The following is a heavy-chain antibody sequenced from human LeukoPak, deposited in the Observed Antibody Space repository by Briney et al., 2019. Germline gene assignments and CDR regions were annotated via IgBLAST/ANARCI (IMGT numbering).Heavy chain of an antibody. V-gene: IGHV3-66*01. J-gene: IGHJ4*02. CDR3: ASSTSTPGGFDF. Sequence: TGGSLRVSCAASRISDYMIWVRQAPGTGLEWVSVIYTGDNTYYANSVKGRFTISRDNSQRMLYLQMNSLRAEDTSVYYCASSTSTPGGFDFWGQGTLVTVSS. CDR1: RISDY. CDR2: IYTGDNT. D-gene: IGHD2-2*01.